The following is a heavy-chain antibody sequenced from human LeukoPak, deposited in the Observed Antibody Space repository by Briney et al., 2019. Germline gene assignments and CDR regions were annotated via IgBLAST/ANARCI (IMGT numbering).Heavy chain of an antibody. J-gene: IGHJ3*02. CDR3: ARGKLGISLDAFDI. Sequence: SETLSLTCTVSGGSISNYFWSWIRQPAGKGLEWIGRIYPSGSTNYNPSLKSRVTMSADTSKNQFSLRLSSVTAADTAVFYCARGKLGISLDAFDIWGQGTMVTVSS. V-gene: IGHV4-4*07. CDR2: IYPSGST. D-gene: IGHD7-27*01. CDR1: GGSISNYF.